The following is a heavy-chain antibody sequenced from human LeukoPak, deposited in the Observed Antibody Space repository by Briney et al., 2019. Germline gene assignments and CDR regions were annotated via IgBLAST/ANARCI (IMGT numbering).Heavy chain of an antibody. CDR2: ISSSSSYI. Sequence: GGSLRLSCAASGFTFDDYGMSWVRQAPGKGLEWVSSISSSSSYIYYADSVKGRFTISRDNAKNSLYLQMNSLRAEDTAVYYCARRGSGYTEPIDYWGQGTLVTVSS. CDR3: ARRGSGYTEPIDY. CDR1: GFTFDDYG. D-gene: IGHD5-12*01. V-gene: IGHV3-21*01. J-gene: IGHJ4*02.